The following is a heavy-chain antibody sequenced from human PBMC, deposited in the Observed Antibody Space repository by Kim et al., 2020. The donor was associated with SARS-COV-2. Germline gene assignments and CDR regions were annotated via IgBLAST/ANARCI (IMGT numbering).Heavy chain of an antibody. CDR1: GFTFNIYS. V-gene: IGHV3-48*02. CDR2: ITGGRDTI. D-gene: IGHD5-18*01. CDR3: TSGRQHAFGY. Sequence: GGSLRLSCAASGFTFNIYSMNWVRQAPGKGLEWVSYITGGRDTIHYADSVKGRFTISRDNAKNSLFLQMNSLRDEDTAVYYCTSGRQHAFGYWGQGILVTVSS. J-gene: IGHJ4*02.